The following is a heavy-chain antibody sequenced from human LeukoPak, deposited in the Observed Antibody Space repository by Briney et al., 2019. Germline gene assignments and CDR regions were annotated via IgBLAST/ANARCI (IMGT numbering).Heavy chain of an antibody. V-gene: IGHV3-21*01. CDR2: ISSSSSYI. CDR3: ARDSSFGYYYMDV. J-gene: IGHJ6*03. Sequence: PGGSLRLSCAASGFTFSSYSMNWIRQAPGKGLEWVSSISSSSSYIYYADSAKGRFTISRDNAKNSLYLQMNSLRAEDTAVYYCARDSSFGYYYMDVWGKGTTVTVSS. CDR1: GFTFSSYS. D-gene: IGHD3-3*02.